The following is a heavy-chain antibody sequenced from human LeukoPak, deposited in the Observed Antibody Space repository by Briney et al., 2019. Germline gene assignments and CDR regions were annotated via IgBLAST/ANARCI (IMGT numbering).Heavy chain of an antibody. CDR1: GFTFSGYA. Sequence: GGSLRLSCAASGFTFSGYAMSWVRQAPGKGLEWVSAISGSGGSTYYADSVKGRFTISRDNSKNTLYLQMNSLRAEDTAVYYCAKDLSGVTRIAAAGPNWFDPWGQGTLVTVSS. J-gene: IGHJ5*02. CDR3: AKDLSGVTRIAAAGPNWFDP. V-gene: IGHV3-23*01. CDR2: ISGSGGST. D-gene: IGHD6-13*01.